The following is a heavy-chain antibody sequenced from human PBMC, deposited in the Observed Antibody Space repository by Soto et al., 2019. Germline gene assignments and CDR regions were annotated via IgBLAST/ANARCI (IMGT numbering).Heavy chain of an antibody. D-gene: IGHD3-22*01. V-gene: IGHV1-18*04. CDR2: ISAHNGDT. J-gene: IGHJ4*02. Sequence: SVKDSCNASGYTFNYYGISWVRQAPVQGLEWVGWISAHNGDTKYAQNLQGRLTLTTDTSTSTAYMELTSLTSDDTAVYYCARDWSRYFDSSGLMWFYWGQGTLVTVSS. CDR1: GYTFNYYG. CDR3: ARDWSRYFDSSGLMWFY.